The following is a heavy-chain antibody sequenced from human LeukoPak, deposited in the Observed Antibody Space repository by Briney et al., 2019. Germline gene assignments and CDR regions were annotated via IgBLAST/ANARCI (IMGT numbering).Heavy chain of an antibody. J-gene: IGHJ5*02. V-gene: IGHV3-7*01. CDR1: GFTFRRNW. CDR2: IKQNGTAI. D-gene: IGHD3-10*01. CDR3: AREYYYGSGSYYNATSSWFDP. Sequence: PGGSLRLSCAASGFTFRRNWMHWVRQAPGKGLEWVAHIKQNGTAIYYVDSVKGRFTISRDNAKNTLYLQMNSLRVEDTAVYYCAREYYYGSGSYYNATSSWFDPWGQGTLVTVSS.